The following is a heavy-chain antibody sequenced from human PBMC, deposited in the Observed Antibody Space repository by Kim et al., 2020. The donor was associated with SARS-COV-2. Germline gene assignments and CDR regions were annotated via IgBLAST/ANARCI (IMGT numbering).Heavy chain of an antibody. CDR3: ARDGQVGVRGAIDY. Sequence: SETLSLTCTVSGGSISSGGYYWSWIRQHPGKGLEWIGYIYYSGSTYYNPSLKSRVTISVDTSKNQFSLKLSSVTAADTAVYYCARDGQVGVRGAIDYWGQGTLVTVSS. CDR1: GGSISSGGYY. V-gene: IGHV4-31*03. J-gene: IGHJ4*02. D-gene: IGHD1-26*01. CDR2: IYYSGST.